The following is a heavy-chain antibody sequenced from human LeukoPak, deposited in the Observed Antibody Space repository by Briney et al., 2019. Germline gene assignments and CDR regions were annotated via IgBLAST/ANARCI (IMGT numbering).Heavy chain of an antibody. CDR3: ARHPRKYYYGSGSPRAPDY. Sequence: SETLSLTCAVYGGSFSGYYWSWIRQPPGKGLEWIGEINHSGSTNYNPSLKSRVTISVDTSKNQFSLKQSSVTAADTAVYYCARHPRKYYYGSGSPRAPDYWGQGTLVTVSS. CDR1: GGSFSGYY. V-gene: IGHV4-34*01. D-gene: IGHD3-10*01. J-gene: IGHJ4*02. CDR2: INHSGST.